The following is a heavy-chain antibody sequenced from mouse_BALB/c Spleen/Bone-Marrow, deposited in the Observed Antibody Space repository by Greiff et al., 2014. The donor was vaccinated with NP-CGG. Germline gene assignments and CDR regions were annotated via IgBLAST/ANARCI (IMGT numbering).Heavy chain of an antibody. CDR3: ARAGHYYAMDY. CDR1: GFTFTDYY. J-gene: IGHJ4*01. CDR2: IRNKPNGYTT. V-gene: IGHV7-3*02. Sequence: EVQRVESGGGLVQPGGSLRLSCATSGFTFTDYYMSWVRQPPGKALEWLGFIRNKPNGYTTEYSASVKGRFTISRDNSQSILYLQMNTLRAEDSATYYCARAGHYYAMDYWGQGTSVTVSS.